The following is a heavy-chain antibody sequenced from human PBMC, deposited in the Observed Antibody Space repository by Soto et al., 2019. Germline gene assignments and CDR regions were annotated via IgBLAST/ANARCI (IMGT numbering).Heavy chain of an antibody. CDR1: GFTFSSYG. D-gene: IGHD2-15*01. CDR2: ISYDGSYK. V-gene: IGHV3-30*18. J-gene: IGHJ4*02. CDR3: AKDRGPLYCSGGTCYSGPFDY. Sequence: PGGSLRLSCAASGFTFSSYGMHWVRQAPGKGLEWVAVISYDGSYKYYADSVKGRFTISRDNSKNTLYLQMSSLRVEDTAVYYCAKDRGPLYCSGGTCYSGPFDYWGQGALVTVSS.